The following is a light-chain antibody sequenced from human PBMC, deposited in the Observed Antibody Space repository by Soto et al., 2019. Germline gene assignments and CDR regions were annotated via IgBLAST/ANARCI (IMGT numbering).Light chain of an antibody. CDR2: DAS. J-gene: IGKJ5*01. V-gene: IGKV3-11*01. CDR1: QSVSSY. Sequence: EIVLTQSPGTLSLSTGERATLSCRASQSVSSYLAWYQQRPGQAPRLLIYDASNRATGVPARFSGSGSGTDFTLTISSLEPEDFAVYYCQQRSSWPPTFGQGTRLEIK. CDR3: QQRSSWPPT.